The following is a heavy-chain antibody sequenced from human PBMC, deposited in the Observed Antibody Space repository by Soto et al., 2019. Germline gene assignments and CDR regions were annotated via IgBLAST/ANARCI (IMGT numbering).Heavy chain of an antibody. CDR2: ISFDGSNK. D-gene: IGHD3-22*01. CDR3: AREMIPMIMGGMSAMDV. V-gene: IGHV3-30*04. J-gene: IGHJ6*02. Sequence: QVQLVESGGGVVQPERSQRLSCAASKFTFRTYVMHWVRQAPGKGLEWVALISFDGSNKYYADSVKGRFTISSDNSKNTMYLQMNSLRPEATAVYYCAREMIPMIMGGMSAMDVWGQGTTVTVSS. CDR1: KFTFRTYV.